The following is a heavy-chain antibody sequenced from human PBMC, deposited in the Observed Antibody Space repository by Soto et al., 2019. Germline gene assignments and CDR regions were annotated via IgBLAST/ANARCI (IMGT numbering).Heavy chain of an antibody. CDR1: GFTFSSYG. D-gene: IGHD1-7*01. CDR3: AKDGLPYNWNYENGNWFDP. CDR2: ISYDGSNK. Sequence: GGSLRLSCAASGFTFSSYGMHWVRQAPGKGLDWVAVISYDGSNKYYADSVKGRFTISRDNSKNTLYLQMNSLRAEDTAVYYCAKDGLPYNWNYENGNWFDPWGQGTLVTVSS. V-gene: IGHV3-30*18. J-gene: IGHJ5*02.